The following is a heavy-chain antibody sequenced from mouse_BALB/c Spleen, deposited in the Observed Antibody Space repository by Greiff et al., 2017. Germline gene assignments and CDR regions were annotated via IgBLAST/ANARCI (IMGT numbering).Heavy chain of an antibody. V-gene: IGHV2-9*02. Sequence: QVQLKESGPGLVAPSQSLSITCTVSGFSLTSYGVHWVRQPPGKGLEWLGVIWAGGSTNYNSALMSRLSISKDNSKSQVFLKMNSLQTDDTAMYYCARDQSYYDYDADYAMDYWGQGTSVTVSS. CDR2: IWAGGST. CDR1: GFSLTSYG. D-gene: IGHD2-4*01. CDR3: ARDQSYYDYDADYAMDY. J-gene: IGHJ4*01.